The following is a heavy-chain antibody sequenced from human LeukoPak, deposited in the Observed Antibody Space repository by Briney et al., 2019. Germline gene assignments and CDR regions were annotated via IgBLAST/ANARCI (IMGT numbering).Heavy chain of an antibody. CDR2: INHSGST. CDR3: ARGGYDFWSGYHPAGFDY. J-gene: IGHJ4*02. Sequence: SETLSLTCAVYGGSFSGYYWSWIRQPPGKGLEWIGEINHSGSTNYNPPLKSRVTISVDTSKNQYSLKLSSVTAADTAVYYCARGGYDFWSGYHPAGFDYWGQGTLVTVSS. D-gene: IGHD3-3*01. V-gene: IGHV4-34*01. CDR1: GGSFSGYY.